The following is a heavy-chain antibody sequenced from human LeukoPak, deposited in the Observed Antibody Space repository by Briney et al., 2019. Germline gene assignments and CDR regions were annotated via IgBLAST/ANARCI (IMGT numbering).Heavy chain of an antibody. CDR2: IKVDGSEK. D-gene: IGHD4-23*01. J-gene: IGHJ4*02. CDR3: ARDRGGHD. CDR1: GFTFSNSW. Sequence: GGSLRLSCAASGFTFSNSWMSWVRQAPGKGLEWVANIKVDGSEKYYVDSVKGRFTISRDNAKSSLYLQMNSLSAEDTAVYYCARDRGGHDWGQGTLVTVSS. V-gene: IGHV3-7*01.